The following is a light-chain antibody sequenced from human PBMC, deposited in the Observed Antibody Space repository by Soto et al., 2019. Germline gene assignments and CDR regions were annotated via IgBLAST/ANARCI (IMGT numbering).Light chain of an antibody. V-gene: IGLV2-14*01. Sequence: QSALTQPASGSGSPGQSITISCTGTSSDVGGYKYVSWYQQHPGKAPKHMIYDVSDRASGVSKRFSGSKSGNTASLTSSGLQAEDEADYYCSSYTSSSSEVFGGGTKLTVL. CDR3: SSYTSSSSEV. CDR2: DVS. CDR1: SSDVGGYKY. J-gene: IGLJ2*01.